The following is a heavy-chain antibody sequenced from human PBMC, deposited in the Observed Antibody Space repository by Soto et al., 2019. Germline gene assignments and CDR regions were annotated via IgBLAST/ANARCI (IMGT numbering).Heavy chain of an antibody. D-gene: IGHD3-10*01. V-gene: IGHV4-59*08. CDR1: GVSISGSY. CDR2: IYYTGST. CDR3: ARHYNSGSYPLDY. J-gene: IGHJ4*02. Sequence: SETLSLTCTVSGVSISGSYRSWIRQPPGKELQYIGYIYYTGSTNYNPSLQSRVTMSVDTSKSQFSLKLNSVSAADTAVYYCARHYNSGSYPLDYWGQGALVTSPQ.